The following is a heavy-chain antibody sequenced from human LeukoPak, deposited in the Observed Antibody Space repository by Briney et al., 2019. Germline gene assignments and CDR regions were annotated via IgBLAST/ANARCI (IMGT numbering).Heavy chain of an antibody. V-gene: IGHV3-23*01. CDR1: GFTFSSYA. J-gene: IGHJ3*02. CDR2: ISGSGGST. Sequence: QPGGSLRLSCAASGFTFSSYAMSWVRQAPGKGLEWVSAISGSGGSTYYADSVKGRFTISRDNSKNTLYLQLNSLRAEDTAVYYCAKAPKAYQLPGNAFDIWGQGTMVTVSS. CDR3: AKAPKAYQLPGNAFDI. D-gene: IGHD2-2*01.